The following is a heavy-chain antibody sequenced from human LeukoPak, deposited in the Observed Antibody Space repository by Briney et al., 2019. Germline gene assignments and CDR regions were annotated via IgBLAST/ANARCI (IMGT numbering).Heavy chain of an antibody. CDR2: ISGRGGST. CDR1: GFTFSSYA. D-gene: IGHD6-19*01. V-gene: IGHV3-23*01. CDR3: AKVPLLVAGYFDY. Sequence: HPGGSLRLSCAASGFTFSSYAMSWVRQAPGKGLEWVSAISGRGGSTYYADSVTGRFTISRDNSKNTLYLQMNSLRAEDTAVYYCAKVPLLVAGYFDYWGQGTLVTVSS. J-gene: IGHJ4*02.